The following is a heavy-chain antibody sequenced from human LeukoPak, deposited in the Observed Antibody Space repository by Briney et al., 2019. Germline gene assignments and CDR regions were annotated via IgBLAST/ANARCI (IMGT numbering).Heavy chain of an antibody. V-gene: IGHV4-4*07. CDR2: IYTSGST. D-gene: IGHD3-3*01. CDR1: GGSISSYY. Sequence: SETPSLTCTVSGGSISSYYWSWIRQPAGKGLEWIGRIYTSGSTNYNPSLKSRVTISVDKSKNQFSLKLSSVTAADTAVYYCARLSRSGYYMDVWGKGTTVTVSS. CDR3: ARLSRSGYYMDV. J-gene: IGHJ6*03.